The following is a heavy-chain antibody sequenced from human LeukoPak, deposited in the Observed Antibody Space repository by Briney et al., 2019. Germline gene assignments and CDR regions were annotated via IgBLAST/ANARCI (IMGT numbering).Heavy chain of an antibody. D-gene: IGHD4-17*01. V-gene: IGHV3-21*01. CDR1: GFTFSSYS. Sequence: PGGSLRLSCAASGFTFSSYSINWVRQAPGKGLEWVSSISSSSSYIYYADSVKGRFTISRDNAKNSLYLQMNSLRAEDTAVYYCARDHPNYGDYYYYYMDVWGKGTTVTVSS. CDR2: ISSSSSYI. CDR3: ARDHPNYGDYYYYYMDV. J-gene: IGHJ6*03.